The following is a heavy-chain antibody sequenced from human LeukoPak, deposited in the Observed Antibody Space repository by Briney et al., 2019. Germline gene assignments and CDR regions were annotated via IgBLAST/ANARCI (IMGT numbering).Heavy chain of an antibody. D-gene: IGHD3-16*02. V-gene: IGHV1-46*01. CDR1: GYTFTSYY. J-gene: IGHJ4*02. CDR3: ARVRRLGELSLAY. Sequence: GASVKVSCKASGYTFTSYYMHWVRQAPGQGLEWMGIINPSGGSTSYAQKFQGRVTMTRNTSISTAYMELSSLRSEDTAVYYCARVRRLGELSLAYWGQGTLVTVSS. CDR2: INPSGGST.